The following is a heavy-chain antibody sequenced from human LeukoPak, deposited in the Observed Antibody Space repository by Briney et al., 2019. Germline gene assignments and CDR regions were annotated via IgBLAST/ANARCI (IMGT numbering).Heavy chain of an antibody. CDR2: IWYDGSNK. V-gene: IGHV3-33*01. Sequence: PGGSLRLSCAASGFTFSSCGMRWVRQAPGKGLEWVADIWYDGSNKYYAESVKGRFTISRDNSKNTLYLQMNSLRAEDTAVYYCAREYCSGGSCYSYYYDVSRDAFDIWGQGTMVIVSS. CDR1: GFTFSSCG. J-gene: IGHJ3*02. D-gene: IGHD2-15*01. CDR3: AREYCSGGSCYSYYYDVSRDAFDI.